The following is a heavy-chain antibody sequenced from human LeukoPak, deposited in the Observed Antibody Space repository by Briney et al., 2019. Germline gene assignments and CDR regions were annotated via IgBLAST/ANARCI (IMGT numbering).Heavy chain of an antibody. J-gene: IGHJ6*03. CDR2: IRYDGSNK. CDR1: GFTFSSYG. D-gene: IGHD3-3*01. Sequence: PGGSLRLSCAASGFTFSSYGMHWVRQAPGKGLEWVAFIRYDGSNKYYADSVKGRFTISRDNSKNTLYLQMNSLRAEDTAVYYCAKAWGADTYYDFWSGPSAEYYYYMDVWGKGTTVTVSS. CDR3: AKAWGADTYYDFWSGPSAEYYYYMDV. V-gene: IGHV3-30*02.